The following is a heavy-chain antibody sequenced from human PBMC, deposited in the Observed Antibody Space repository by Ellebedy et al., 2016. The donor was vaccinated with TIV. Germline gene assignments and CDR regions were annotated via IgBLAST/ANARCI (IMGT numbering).Heavy chain of an antibody. CDR2: ISGSSLTI. CDR1: GFTFAPYA. J-gene: IGHJ3*02. CDR3: ATDGSYGDHLFPQHAFTK. D-gene: IGHD4-17*01. V-gene: IGHV3-48*04. Sequence: GESLKISCAASGFTFAPYAMNWVRQAPGKGLEWISYISGSSLTIYYADSVKGRFTISRDNAKNSLFLQMDSLRAEDTAVYYCATDGSYGDHLFPQHAFTKWGQGTMVSVSS.